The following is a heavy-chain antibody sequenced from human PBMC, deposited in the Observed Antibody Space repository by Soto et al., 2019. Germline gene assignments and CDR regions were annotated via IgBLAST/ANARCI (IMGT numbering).Heavy chain of an antibody. J-gene: IGHJ6*01. V-gene: IGHV1-2*02. CDR3: ARDLRGPWYYYGMDV. CDR1: GYTFTGYY. CDR2: INPNSGGT. Sequence: SVKVSCKASGYTFTGYYMHWVRQAPGQGLEWMGWINPNSGGTNYAQKFQGRVTMTRDTSISTAYIELSRLRSDDTAAYYFARDLRGPWYYYGMDVWRQATTVMVSS.